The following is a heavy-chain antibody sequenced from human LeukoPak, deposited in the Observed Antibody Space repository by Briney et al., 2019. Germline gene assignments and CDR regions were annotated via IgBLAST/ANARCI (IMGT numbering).Heavy chain of an antibody. D-gene: IGHD3-22*01. V-gene: IGHV3-21*01. CDR1: GFTFSSYS. Sequence: GGSLRLSCAASGFTFSSYSMNWVRQAPGKGLEWVSSISSSSSYIYYADSVKGRFTISRDNAKNSLYLQMNSLRAEDTAVYYCARVPPWGSSGYHGAFDIWGQGTMVTVSS. J-gene: IGHJ3*02. CDR2: ISSSSSYI. CDR3: ARVPPWGSSGYHGAFDI.